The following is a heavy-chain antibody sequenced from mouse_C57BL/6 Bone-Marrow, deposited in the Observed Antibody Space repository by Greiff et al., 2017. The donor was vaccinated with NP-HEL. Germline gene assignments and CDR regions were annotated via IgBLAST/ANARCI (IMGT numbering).Heavy chain of an antibody. CDR3: ARRGFGRWFDY. CDR2: INPSSGYT. CDR1: GYTFTSYT. D-gene: IGHD2-3*01. J-gene: IGHJ2*01. V-gene: IGHV1-4*01. Sequence: QVQLQQSGAELARPGASVKMSCKASGYTFTSYTMPWVKQRPGQGLEWIGYINPSSGYTKYNQKFKDKATLTADKSSSTAYMQLSSLTSEDSAVYYCARRGFGRWFDYWGQGTTLTVSS.